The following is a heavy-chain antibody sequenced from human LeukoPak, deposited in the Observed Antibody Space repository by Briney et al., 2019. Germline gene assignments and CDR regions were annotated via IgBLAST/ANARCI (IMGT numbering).Heavy chain of an antibody. V-gene: IGHV3-30-3*01. D-gene: IGHD3-22*01. Sequence: GRSLRLSCAASGFTFSSYAMHWVRQAPGKGLEWVAVISYDGSNKYYADSVKGRFTISRDNSKNTLYLQMNSLRAEDTAVYYCARGPGTMIVVGYYWGQGTRVTVSS. CDR2: ISYDGSNK. J-gene: IGHJ4*02. CDR1: GFTFSSYA. CDR3: ARGPGTMIVVGYY.